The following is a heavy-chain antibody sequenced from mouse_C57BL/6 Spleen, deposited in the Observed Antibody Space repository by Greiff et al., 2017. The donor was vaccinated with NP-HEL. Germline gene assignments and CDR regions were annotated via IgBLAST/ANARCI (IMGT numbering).Heavy chain of an antibody. CDR3: ARDPYYGSSYAMDY. V-gene: IGHV5-4*01. J-gene: IGHJ4*01. CDR1: GFTFSSYA. CDR2: ISDGGSYT. D-gene: IGHD1-1*01. Sequence: EVMLVESGGGLVKPGGSLKLSCAASGFTFSSYAMSWVRQTPEKGLEWVATISDGGSYTYYPDNVKGRFTISRDNAQNNLYLQMSHLKSEDTAMYYCARDPYYGSSYAMDYWGQGTSVTVSS.